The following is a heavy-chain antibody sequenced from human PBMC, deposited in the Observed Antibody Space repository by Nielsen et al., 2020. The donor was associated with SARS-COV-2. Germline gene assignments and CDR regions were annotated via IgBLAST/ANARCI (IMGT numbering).Heavy chain of an antibody. CDR1: GFTFSRHI. D-gene: IGHD6-19*01. Sequence: GESLKISCAASGFTFSRHIMNWVRQAPGKGLEWVSSISGSSSTIYYSDSVKGRFTISRDNAKNSLFLQMNSLRDEDTAVYFCARVSSMWLTYMDVWGQGTTVTVSS. V-gene: IGHV3-48*02. CDR3: ARVSSMWLTYMDV. J-gene: IGHJ6*02. CDR2: ISGSSSTI.